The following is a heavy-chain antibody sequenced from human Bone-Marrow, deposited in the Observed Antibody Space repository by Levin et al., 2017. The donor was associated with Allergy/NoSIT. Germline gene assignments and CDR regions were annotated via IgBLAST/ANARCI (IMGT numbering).Heavy chain of an antibody. CDR3: ATNPHDSSGYSYWFDP. J-gene: IGHJ5*02. Sequence: GESLKISCKASGYTFSNYYVHWVRQAPGQGLEWMGIINASGGSTNYAQKFKGRVTMTRDTSTSTVYMELSSLRYDDTAVYYCATNPHDSSGYSYWFDPWGQGALVTVSS. CDR1: GYTFSNYY. V-gene: IGHV1-46*01. CDR2: INASGGST. D-gene: IGHD3-22*01.